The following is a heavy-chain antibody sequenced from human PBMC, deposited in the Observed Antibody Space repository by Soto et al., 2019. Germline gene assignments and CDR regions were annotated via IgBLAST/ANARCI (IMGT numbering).Heavy chain of an antibody. CDR2: IIPLFGTP. D-gene: IGHD1-26*01. CDR3: ARGWETVGTTTPFAY. Sequence: SVKVSCKASGGTFSNYAINWVRQAPGQGLEWMGGIIPLFGTPDYAQKFQGRVTFTAHKSTSTAYMELRSLRSDDTAVYYCARGWETVGTTTPFAYWGQGTLVTVSS. CDR1: GGTFSNYA. J-gene: IGHJ4*02. V-gene: IGHV1-69*06.